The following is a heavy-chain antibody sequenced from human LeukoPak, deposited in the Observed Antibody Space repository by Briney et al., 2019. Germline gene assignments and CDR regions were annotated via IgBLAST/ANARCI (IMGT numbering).Heavy chain of an antibody. CDR2: ITSSSSYI. Sequence: PGGSLRLSCAASGFTFSTYTMNWVRQAPGKGLEWVSSITSSSSYIYYADSVKGRFTISRDNAKNSLFLQMNSLRVEDTAVYYCARHVVAVGFDYWGQGTLVTVSS. CDR1: GFTFSTYT. J-gene: IGHJ4*02. V-gene: IGHV3-21*01. D-gene: IGHD3-22*01. CDR3: ARHVVAVGFDY.